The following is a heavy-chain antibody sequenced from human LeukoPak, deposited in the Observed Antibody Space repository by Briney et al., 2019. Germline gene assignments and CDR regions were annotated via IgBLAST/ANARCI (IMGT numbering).Heavy chain of an antibody. V-gene: IGHV3-48*01. Sequence: GGSLRLSCTASGFTFRNYGMNWVRQAPGKGLEWVSYISGIGSTIYYADSVKGRFTISRDNAKNSLYLQVNSLRAEDTAVYYCAKGGAARPKIVWGQGTLVTVSS. CDR1: GFTFRNYG. CDR2: ISGIGSTI. D-gene: IGHD6-6*01. CDR3: AKGGAARPKIV. J-gene: IGHJ4*02.